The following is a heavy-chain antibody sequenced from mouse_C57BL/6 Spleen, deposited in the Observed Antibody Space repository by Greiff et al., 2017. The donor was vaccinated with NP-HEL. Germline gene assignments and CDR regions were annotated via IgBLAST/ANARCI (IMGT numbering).Heavy chain of an antibody. V-gene: IGHV10-1*01. CDR1: GFSFNTYA. D-gene: IGHD1-1*01. CDR3: VRHGATVVAFDY. Sequence: EVKLQESGGGLVQPKGSLKLSCAASGFSFNTYAMNWVRQAPGKGLEWVARIRSKSNNYATYYADSVKDRFTISRDDSESMLYLQMNNLKTEDTAMYYCVRHGATVVAFDYWGQGTTLTVSS. J-gene: IGHJ2*01. CDR2: IRSKSNNYAT.